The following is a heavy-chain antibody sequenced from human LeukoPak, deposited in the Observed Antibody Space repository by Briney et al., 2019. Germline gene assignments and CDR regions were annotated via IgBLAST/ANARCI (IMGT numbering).Heavy chain of an antibody. J-gene: IGHJ4*02. V-gene: IGHV3-66*01. Sequence: GGPLRLSCAASGFTISSSYMGWVRQVPGKGLEWVSCIYGADTIYYADFVKDRFTISRDSNRNILYLQMNSLRADDTAVYYCARGARGAYFDYWGQGTLVTVSS. CDR1: GFTISSSY. CDR3: ARGARGAYFDY. CDR2: IYGADTI. D-gene: IGHD4/OR15-4a*01.